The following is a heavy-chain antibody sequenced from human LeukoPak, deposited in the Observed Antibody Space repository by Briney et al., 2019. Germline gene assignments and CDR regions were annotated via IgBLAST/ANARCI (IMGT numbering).Heavy chain of an antibody. V-gene: IGHV3-48*01. D-gene: IGHD4-17*01. CDR1: GFTFSSYS. CDR2: ISSSSTI. Sequence: GGSLRLSCAASGFTFSSYSMNWVRQAPGKGLEWVSYISSSSTIYYADSVKGRFTISRDNAKNSLYLQMNSLRAEDTAVYYCARSTVTTGDYWGQGNLVTVSS. CDR3: ARSTVTTGDY. J-gene: IGHJ4*02.